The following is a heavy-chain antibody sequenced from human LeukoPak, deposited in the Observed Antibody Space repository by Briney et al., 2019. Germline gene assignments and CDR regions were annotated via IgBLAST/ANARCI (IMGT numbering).Heavy chain of an antibody. D-gene: IGHD1-20*01. CDR3: ARQRTENPYNWNFDY. CDR1: GYSFTSYW. CDR2: IDPSDSYT. V-gene: IGHV5-10-1*01. J-gene: IGHJ4*02. Sequence: GESLKISCKGSGYSFTSYWISWVRQMPGKGLEWMGRIDPSDSYTNYSPSFQGHVTISADKSISTAYLQWSSLKASDTAMYYCARQRTENPYNWNFDYWGQGTLVTVSS.